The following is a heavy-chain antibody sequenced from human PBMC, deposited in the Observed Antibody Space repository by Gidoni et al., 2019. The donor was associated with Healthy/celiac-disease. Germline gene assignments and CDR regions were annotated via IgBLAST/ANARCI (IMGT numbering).Heavy chain of an antibody. J-gene: IGHJ4*02. Sequence: QVQLVESGGGVVQPGRSLGLSCAPSGFPFSSYGMHWVRQAPGKGREWVAVIWYDGSNKYYADSVKGRFTISRDNSKNTLYLQMNSLRAEDTAVYYCARDHSAIWFRELSPDYWGQGTLVTVSS. CDR3: ARDHSAIWFRELSPDY. CDR2: IWYDGSNK. CDR1: GFPFSSYG. D-gene: IGHD3-10*01. V-gene: IGHV3-33*01.